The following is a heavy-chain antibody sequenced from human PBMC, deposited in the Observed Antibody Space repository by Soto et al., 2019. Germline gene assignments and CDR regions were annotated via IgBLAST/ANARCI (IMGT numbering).Heavy chain of an antibody. Sequence: SETLSLTCTVSGGSISSYYWSWIRQPPGKGLEWIGYIYYSGSTNYNPPLKSRVTISVDTSKNQFSLKLSSVTAADTAVYYCARYKEGYCSGGSCYRPHWFDPWGQGTLVTVSS. D-gene: IGHD2-15*01. CDR1: GGSISSYY. CDR2: IYYSGST. J-gene: IGHJ5*02. V-gene: IGHV4-59*01. CDR3: ARYKEGYCSGGSCYRPHWFDP.